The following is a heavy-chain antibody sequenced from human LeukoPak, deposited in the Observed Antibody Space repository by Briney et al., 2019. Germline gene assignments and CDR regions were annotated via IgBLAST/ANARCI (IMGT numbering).Heavy chain of an antibody. J-gene: IGHJ3*02. D-gene: IGHD2-21*01. CDR2: MYYSGST. V-gene: IGHV4-59*12. CDR3: ARGLDTNDWSDAFDI. CDR1: GASISSYY. Sequence: SETLSLTCTVSGASISSYYWSWIRQPPGKGLEWIGYMYYSGSTYSNLSLKSRVTISVDTSKNQFSLKLSSVTAADTAVYYCARGLDTNDWSDAFDIWGQGTMVTVSS.